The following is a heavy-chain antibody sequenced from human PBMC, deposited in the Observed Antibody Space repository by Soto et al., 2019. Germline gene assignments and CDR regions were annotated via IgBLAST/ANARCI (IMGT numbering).Heavy chain of an antibody. V-gene: IGHV3-7*03. CDR3: ARGGELSLLPLDY. CDR2: IIQDGRAI. CDR1: GFSSSDYW. Sequence: GGSLRLSCAASGFSSSDYWMSWLRQAPGRGLEWVAHIIQDGRAIYYVDSVRGRFTISRDSAGNSVFLEMHRLRVEDTAVYYCARGGELSLLPLDYWGLGXLVTVSS. J-gene: IGHJ4*02. D-gene: IGHD2-15*01.